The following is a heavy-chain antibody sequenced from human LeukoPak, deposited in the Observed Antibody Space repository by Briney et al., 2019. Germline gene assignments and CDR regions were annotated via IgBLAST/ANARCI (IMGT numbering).Heavy chain of an antibody. Sequence: SETLSLTCTVSSGSINSYYWTWIRQPPGKGLEWIGNTFYSGSTNYNPSLMSRVSISVDTSKNQVSLNLNSVTVADTAVYYCATVAVVRGVTFFDYWGQGTLVTVSS. CDR3: ATVAVVRGVTFFDY. CDR1: SGSINSYY. CDR2: TFYSGST. D-gene: IGHD3-10*01. V-gene: IGHV4-59*12. J-gene: IGHJ4*02.